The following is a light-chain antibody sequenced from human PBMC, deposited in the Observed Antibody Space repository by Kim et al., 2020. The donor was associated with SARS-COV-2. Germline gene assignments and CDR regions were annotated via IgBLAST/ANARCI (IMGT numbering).Light chain of an antibody. CDR1: QSLVHSDGKTY. CDR3: VQYIPPST. V-gene: IGKV2-30*02. CDR2: QVS. Sequence: DVVLTQSPLSLSVTLGQPASISCRSSQSLVHSDGKTYLYWFHQRPGQSPRRLMYQVSKRGSGVPDRFSGSWSGTDFTLTISRVEAEDVGFYYCVQYIPPSTFGQGTKLEI. J-gene: IGKJ2*01.